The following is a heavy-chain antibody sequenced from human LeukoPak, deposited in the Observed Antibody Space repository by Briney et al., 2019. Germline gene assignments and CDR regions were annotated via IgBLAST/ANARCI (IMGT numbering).Heavy chain of an antibody. V-gene: IGHV5-51*01. Sequence: GESLKISCKGSGYSFTSYWIGWVRQMPGKGLEWMGIIYPGDSDTRYSPSFQGQVTISADKSISTAYLQWSSLKASDTAMYYCARAPDVARDGYKERYYFDYWGQGTLVTVSS. J-gene: IGHJ4*02. D-gene: IGHD5-24*01. CDR3: ARAPDVARDGYKERYYFDY. CDR2: IYPGDSDT. CDR1: GYSFTSYW.